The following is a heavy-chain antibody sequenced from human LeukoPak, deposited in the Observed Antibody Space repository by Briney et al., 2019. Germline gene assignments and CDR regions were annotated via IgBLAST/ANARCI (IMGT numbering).Heavy chain of an antibody. J-gene: IGHJ4*02. Sequence: GGSLRLSCAASGFTFSSYAMYWVRQAPGKGLEWVSGIFGSGGSTHYADSVKGRFTISRDNSKNTVYLQMNGLRAEDTAVYYRAKTTTGYSSGRYPGWPVDYWGQGTLVTVSS. D-gene: IGHD6-19*01. CDR1: GFTFSSYA. CDR3: AKTTTGYSSGRYPGWPVDY. CDR2: IFGSGGST. V-gene: IGHV3-23*01.